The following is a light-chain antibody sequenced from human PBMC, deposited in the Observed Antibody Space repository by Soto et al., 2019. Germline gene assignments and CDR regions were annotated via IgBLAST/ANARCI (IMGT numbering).Light chain of an antibody. V-gene: IGLV1-40*01. CDR1: SSNIGAGYD. J-gene: IGLJ1*01. CDR3: QSYGSSLSAPYV. Sequence: QSVLTQPPSVSGAPGQRVTISCTGSSSNIGAGYDVHWYQQLPGTAPKLLIYGNSNRPSGVPDRFSASKSGTSASLTITGLQTEDEADYYCQSYGSSLSAPYVFGTGTKVTVL. CDR2: GNS.